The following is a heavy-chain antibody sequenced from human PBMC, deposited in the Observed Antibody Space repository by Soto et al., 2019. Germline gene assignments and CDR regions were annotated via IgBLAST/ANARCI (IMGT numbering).Heavy chain of an antibody. V-gene: IGHV3-23*01. CDR1: GFKFSTYA. CDR3: AKAFDASGYTYERAFDY. Sequence: DVQLLESGGGLVQPGGSLRLSCVASGFKFSTYAMAWVRQAPGKGLEWVSSISGRGDGTYQPDFVKGRFTISRDNSRNTLDLQLNGLRAEDTALYYCAKAFDASGYTYERAFDYWGQGTLVTVSS. J-gene: IGHJ4*02. CDR2: ISGRGDGT. D-gene: IGHD3-22*01.